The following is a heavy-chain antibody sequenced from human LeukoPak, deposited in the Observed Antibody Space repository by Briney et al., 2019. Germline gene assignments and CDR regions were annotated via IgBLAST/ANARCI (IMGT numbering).Heavy chain of an antibody. CDR1: GGTFSSYA. Sequence: SVKVSCKASGGTFSSYAISWVRQAPGQGLEWMGGIIPIFGTANYAQKFQGRVTMTEDTSTDTAYMELSSLRSEDTAVYYCATASWRQWLVPPKGTDKYYFDCWGQGTLVTVSS. D-gene: IGHD6-19*01. CDR3: ATASWRQWLVPPKGTDKYYFDC. J-gene: IGHJ4*02. CDR2: IIPIFGTA. V-gene: IGHV1-69*06.